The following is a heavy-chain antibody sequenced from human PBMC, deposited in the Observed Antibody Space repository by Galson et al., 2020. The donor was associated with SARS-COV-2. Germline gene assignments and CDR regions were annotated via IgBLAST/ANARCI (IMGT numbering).Heavy chain of an antibody. D-gene: IGHD6-13*01. CDR1: GFTVSSNY. V-gene: IGHV3-53*01. CDR3: ARDGRYSSSWYFDY. Sequence: GESLKISCAASGFTVSSNYMSWVRQAPGKGLEWVSVIYSGGSTYYADSVKGRFTISRDNSKNTLYLQMNSLRAEDTAVYYCARDGRYSSSWYFDYWGQGTLVTVS. CDR2: IYSGGST. J-gene: IGHJ4*02.